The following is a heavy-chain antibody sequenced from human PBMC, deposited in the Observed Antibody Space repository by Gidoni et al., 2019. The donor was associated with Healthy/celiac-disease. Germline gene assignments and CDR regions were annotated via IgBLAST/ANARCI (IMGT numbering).Heavy chain of an antibody. CDR3: ARGHSGSYFDY. D-gene: IGHD1-26*01. J-gene: IGHJ4*02. V-gene: IGHV3-21*01. Sequence: EVQLVESGGGLVKPGGSLRLSCAASGFTFISYSMNWVRQAPGTGRGWVSSISSISSSIYYADSVKGRFTISRDNAKNSLYLQMNSLRAEDTAVYYCARGHSGSYFDYWGQGTLVTVSS. CDR1: GFTFISYS. CDR2: ISSISSSI.